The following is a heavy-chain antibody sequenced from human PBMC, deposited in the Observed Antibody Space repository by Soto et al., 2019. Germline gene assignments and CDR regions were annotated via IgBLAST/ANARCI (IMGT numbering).Heavy chain of an antibody. CDR3: ARHPGGRGYYYGMDV. Sequence: GASVKVSCKASGGTFSSYAISWVRQAPGQGLEWMGGIIPILGTANYAQKFQGRVTITADESTSTAYMELSSLRSEDTAVYYCARHPGGRGYYYGMDVWGQGTTVTVSS. D-gene: IGHD2-15*01. V-gene: IGHV1-69*13. J-gene: IGHJ6*02. CDR2: IIPILGTA. CDR1: GGTFSSYA.